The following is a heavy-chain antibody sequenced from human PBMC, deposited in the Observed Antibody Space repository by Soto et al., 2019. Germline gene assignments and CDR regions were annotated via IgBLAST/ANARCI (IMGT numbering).Heavy chain of an antibody. CDR3: ARGSHFDFTSGYADALHV. CDR1: GGSFSGYY. J-gene: IGHJ3*01. D-gene: IGHD3-3*01. V-gene: IGHV4-34*01. CDR2: VKHSGNN. Sequence: QVQLQQWGAGLLEPSETLSLTCAVYGGSFSGYYWGWFRQPPGKGLEWIGEVKHSGNNNYNPTLKTRLTPSVDTSTNQFSLKLASMTAAHTPISYCARGSHFDFTSGYADALHVWGQGTMVTVSS.